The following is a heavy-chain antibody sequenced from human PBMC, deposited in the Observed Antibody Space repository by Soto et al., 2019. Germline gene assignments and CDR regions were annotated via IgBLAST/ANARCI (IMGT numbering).Heavy chain of an antibody. CDR2: IKSKTDGGTT. CDR1: GFTFSNAW. J-gene: IGHJ4*02. V-gene: IGHV3-15*01. D-gene: IGHD3-3*01. Sequence: SLRLSCAASGFTFSNAWMSWVRQAPGKGLEWVGRIKSKTDGGTTDYAAPVKGRFTISRDDSKNTLYLQMNSLKTEDTAVYYCTTRGYDFWSGPSYYFDYWGQGTLVTVSS. CDR3: TTRGYDFWSGPSYYFDY.